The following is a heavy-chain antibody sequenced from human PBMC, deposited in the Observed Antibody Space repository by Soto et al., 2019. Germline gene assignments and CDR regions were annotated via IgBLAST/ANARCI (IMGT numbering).Heavy chain of an antibody. D-gene: IGHD3-3*01. CDR2: INHSGST. Sequence: PSETLSLTCAVYGGSFSGYYWSWIRQPPGKGLEWIGEINHSGSTNYNPSLKSRVTISVDTSKNQFSLKLSSVTAADTAVYYCARGLLTYYDFWSGLTASYYFDYWGQGTLVTVSS. J-gene: IGHJ4*02. CDR1: GGSFSGYY. V-gene: IGHV4-34*01. CDR3: ARGLLTYYDFWSGLTASYYFDY.